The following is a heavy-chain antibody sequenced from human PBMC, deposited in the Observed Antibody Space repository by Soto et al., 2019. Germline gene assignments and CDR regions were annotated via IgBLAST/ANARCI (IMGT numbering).Heavy chain of an antibody. Sequence: SLRLSCAASGFTFSSYGMHWVRQAPGKGLEWVAVISYDGSNKYYADSVKGRFTISRDNSKNTLYLQMNSLRAEDTAVYYCAKAPADIVLVPAAEMYNWFDP. CDR1: GFTFSSYG. CDR3: AKAPADIVLVPAAEMYNWFDP. J-gene: IGHJ5*02. CDR2: ISYDGSNK. V-gene: IGHV3-30*18. D-gene: IGHD2-2*01.